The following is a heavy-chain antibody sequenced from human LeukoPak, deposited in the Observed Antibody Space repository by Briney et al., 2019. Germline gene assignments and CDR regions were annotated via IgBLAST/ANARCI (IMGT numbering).Heavy chain of an antibody. D-gene: IGHD1-26*01. CDR2: ISGSDDST. J-gene: IGHJ3*02. V-gene: IGHV3-23*01. CDR1: GFTISTYG. CDR3: ARGGSYLSAFDI. Sequence: GGSLRLSCAASGFTISTYGMNWVRQAPGKGLEWVSTISGSDDSTYYAGSVKGRFTISRDNSKNTLYLQMNSLRAEDTAVYYCARGGSYLSAFDIWGQGTMVTVSS.